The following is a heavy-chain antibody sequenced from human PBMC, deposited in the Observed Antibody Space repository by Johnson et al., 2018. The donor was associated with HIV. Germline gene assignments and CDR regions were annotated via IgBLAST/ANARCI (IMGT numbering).Heavy chain of an antibody. CDR1: GFTFSNAW. V-gene: IGHV3-15*01. Sequence: VQLVESGGGLVKPGGSLRLSCAASGFTFSNAWMSWVRQAPGKGLEWVGRVNSKTDGGTTDYAAPVKGRFTISRDYSKNTLYLQINSLKTEDTAVYYCTTGFAAFDIWGQGTMVTVSS. CDR2: VNSKTDGGTT. CDR3: TTGFAAFDI. J-gene: IGHJ3*02.